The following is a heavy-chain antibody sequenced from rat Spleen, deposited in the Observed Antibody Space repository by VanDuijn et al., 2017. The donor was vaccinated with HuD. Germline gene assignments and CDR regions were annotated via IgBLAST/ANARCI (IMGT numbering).Heavy chain of an antibody. D-gene: IGHD1-6*01. CDR1: GFTFSDYG. CDR3: TRDVYHGSDY. CDR2: IIYDDTT. V-gene: IGHV5-17*01. Sequence: EVQLVESGGDLVQPGRSLKLSCAASGFTFSDYGMAWVRQAPKKGLEWVATIIYDDTTYYRDSVKGRFTISRDNAKSTLYLQMDGLRSEETATYYGTRDVYHGSDYWGQGVMVTVSS. J-gene: IGHJ2*01.